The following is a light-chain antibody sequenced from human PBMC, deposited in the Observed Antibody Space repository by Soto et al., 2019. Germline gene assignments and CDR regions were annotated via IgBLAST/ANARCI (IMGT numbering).Light chain of an antibody. Sequence: DIQMTQSPSSLSASVGDRVTITCQASQDISNYLNWYQQKPGQAPKLLIYDASNLETGVPSRFSGSGSGTDFTCTISSLQPEDIATYYCQQYDNLPPNTFGQGTKLEIK. CDR2: DAS. CDR3: QQYDNLPPNT. V-gene: IGKV1-33*01. CDR1: QDISNY. J-gene: IGKJ2*01.